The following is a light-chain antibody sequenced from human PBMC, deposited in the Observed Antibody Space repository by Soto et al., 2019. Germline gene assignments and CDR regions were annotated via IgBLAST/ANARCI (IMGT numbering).Light chain of an antibody. CDR2: DAS. CDR3: QQCGSSPLT. Sequence: DIVLTQSPGTLSLSPGERATLSCRASQSISSNYLAWYRQKPGQAPRLLMYDASSRATGIPDRFSGSGSGTDFTLTISTLEPEDFAVYYCQQCGSSPLTFGGGTKVDIK. J-gene: IGKJ4*01. V-gene: IGKV3-20*01. CDR1: QSISSNY.